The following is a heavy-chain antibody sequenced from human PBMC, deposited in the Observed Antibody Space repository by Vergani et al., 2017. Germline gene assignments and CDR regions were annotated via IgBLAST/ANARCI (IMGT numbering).Heavy chain of an antibody. CDR2: MYTSGHT. CDR3: ARPVGPSAIADGYHV. J-gene: IGHJ3*01. Sequence: QVQLQESGPGLLKPSQTLSLTCTVSGASVSRGTYYWTWIRQPAGKKLEWIVRMYTSGHTIYNPSLESRVTMSVDTSKNQFSLQLSSVTAADTGMYYCARPVGPSAIADGYHVWGQGTMVTVS. V-gene: IGHV4-61*02. CDR1: GASVSRGTYY. D-gene: IGHD3-10*01.